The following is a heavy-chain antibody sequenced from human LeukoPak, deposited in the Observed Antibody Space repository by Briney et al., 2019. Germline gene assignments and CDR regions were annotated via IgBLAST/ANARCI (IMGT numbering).Heavy chain of an antibody. D-gene: IGHD1-1*01. CDR3: APTPEAYTSNWNV. CDR2: INPDSGFT. J-gene: IGHJ4*02. CDR1: GYTFTDDY. Sequence: ASVKVSCKASGYTFTDDYMHWVRQAPGQGLEWMGWINPDSGFTNYAQKFQGRVTMTRDTSIGTAYVEVRSLRSDDTAVYYCAPTPEAYTSNWNVWGQGTLVTVSS. V-gene: IGHV1-2*02.